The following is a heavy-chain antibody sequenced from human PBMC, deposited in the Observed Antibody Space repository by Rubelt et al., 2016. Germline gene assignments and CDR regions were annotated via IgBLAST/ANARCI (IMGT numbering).Heavy chain of an antibody. D-gene: IGHD3-22*01. CDR2: INHSGST. V-gene: IGHV4-34*01. CDR3: ARGNTMIVVEHWVYYFDY. CDR1: GGSFSGYY. J-gene: IGHJ4*02. Sequence: QVQLQQWGAGLLKPSETLSLTCAVYGGSFSGYYWSWIRQPPGKGLEWIGEINHSGSTNYNPSLKSRVTISVDTVKNQCSLKLSAVTAADTAVYYCARGNTMIVVEHWVYYFDYWGQGTLVTVSS.